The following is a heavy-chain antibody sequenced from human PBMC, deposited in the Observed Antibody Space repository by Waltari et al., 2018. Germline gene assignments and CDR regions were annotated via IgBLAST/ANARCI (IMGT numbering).Heavy chain of an antibody. V-gene: IGHV3-48*03. CDR1: GFTVSSYG. Sequence: EVQLVESGGGLVQPGGSLRLYCADSGFTVSSYGMTGVRHAPGKGLEWVSYISRSGSTITYTVSVNGRFTIARDNAKNSLYLQMNSLSAEDTAVYYFATQRVYSIFVDYWGQGTLVTVSS. CDR2: ISRSGSTI. J-gene: IGHJ4*02. CDR3: ATQRVYSIFVDY. D-gene: IGHD2-2*02.